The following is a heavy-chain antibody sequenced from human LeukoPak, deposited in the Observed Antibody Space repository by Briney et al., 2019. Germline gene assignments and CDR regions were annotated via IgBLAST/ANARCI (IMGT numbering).Heavy chain of an antibody. CDR1: GFTFSNYA. CDR3: AKDNVMVRGVFDY. Sequence: GGSLRLSCAASGFTFSNYAMSWVRQAPGKGLEWVSSLSGSGGSTYYADSVKGRFTISRDNSKNTLYLQMNSLRAEDTAVYDCAKDNVMVRGVFDYWGQGTLVTVSS. CDR2: LSGSGGST. D-gene: IGHD3-10*01. J-gene: IGHJ4*02. V-gene: IGHV3-23*01.